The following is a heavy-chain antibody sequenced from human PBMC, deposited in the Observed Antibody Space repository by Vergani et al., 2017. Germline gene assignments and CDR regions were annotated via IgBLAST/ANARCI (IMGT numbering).Heavy chain of an antibody. D-gene: IGHD3-22*01. CDR3: ARAYYYDSSGYYY. V-gene: IGHV3-23*04. CDR2: ISGSGGST. Sequence: VQLVESGGGVVQPGGSLRLSCAASGFTFDDYAMHWVRQAPGKGLEWVSAISGSGGSTYYADSVKGRFTISRDNAKNSLYLQMNSLRAEDTAVYYCARAYYYDSSGYYYWGQGTLVTVSS. J-gene: IGHJ4*02. CDR1: GFTFDDYA.